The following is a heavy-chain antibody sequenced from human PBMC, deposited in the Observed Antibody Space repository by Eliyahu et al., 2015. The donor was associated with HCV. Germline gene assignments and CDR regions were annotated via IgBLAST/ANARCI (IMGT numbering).Heavy chain of an antibody. CDR3: AREGRPPEIRETYYFDQ. J-gene: IGHJ4*02. CDR2: ILPVLGTT. D-gene: IGHD2-21*01. V-gene: IGHV1-69*08. Sequence: LQWMGRILPVLGTTDYAQKFQGRVTLTADKSTSTVYMELSSLKSEDTGVYFCAREGRPPEIRETYYFDQWGQGTLVTVSS.